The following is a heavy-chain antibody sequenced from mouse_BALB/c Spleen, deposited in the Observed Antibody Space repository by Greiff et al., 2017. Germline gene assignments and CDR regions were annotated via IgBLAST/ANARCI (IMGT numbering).Heavy chain of an antibody. Sequence: VQLQESGPGLVQPSQSLSITCTVSGFSLTSYGVHWVRQSPGKGLEWLGVIWSGGSTDYNAAFISRLSISKDNSKSQVFFKMNSLQADDTAIYYCARKGYGNYGGAMDYWGQGTSVTVSS. J-gene: IGHJ4*01. V-gene: IGHV2-4-1*01. D-gene: IGHD2-1*01. CDR2: IWSGGST. CDR3: ARKGYGNYGGAMDY. CDR1: GFSLTSYG.